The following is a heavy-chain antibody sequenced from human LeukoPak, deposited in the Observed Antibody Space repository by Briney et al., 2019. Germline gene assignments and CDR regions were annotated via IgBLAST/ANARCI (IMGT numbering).Heavy chain of an antibody. V-gene: IGHV1-2*02. CDR2: INPNSGGT. J-gene: IGHJ4*02. D-gene: IGHD3-10*01. CDR3: ARVKMVWGVISRSFDY. CDR1: GYTFTGYY. Sequence: ASVTVSCKASGYTFTGYYMHWVRQAPGQGLEWMGWINPNSGGTNYAQKFQGRVTMTRDTSISTAYMELSRLRSDDPAVYYCARVKMVWGVISRSFDYWGQGTLVTVSS.